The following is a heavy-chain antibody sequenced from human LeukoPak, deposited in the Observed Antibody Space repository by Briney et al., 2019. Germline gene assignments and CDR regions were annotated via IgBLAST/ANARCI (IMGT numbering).Heavy chain of an antibody. CDR1: GYTLTEVS. CDR2: INPNSGGT. Sequence: ASVRVSCKISGYTLTEVSMHWVRQAPGQGLEWMGWINPNSGGTNYAQKFQGRVTMTRDTSISTAYMELSRLRSDDTAVYYCARVVEMATPNYGMDVWGQGTTVTVSS. CDR3: ARVVEMATPNYGMDV. D-gene: IGHD5-24*01. V-gene: IGHV1-2*02. J-gene: IGHJ6*02.